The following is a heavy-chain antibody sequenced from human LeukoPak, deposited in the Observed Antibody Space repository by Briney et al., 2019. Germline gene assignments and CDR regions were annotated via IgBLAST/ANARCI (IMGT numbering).Heavy chain of an antibody. CDR3: ARRFLRGWFDP. CDR2: INHSGST. V-gene: IGHV4-38-2*02. Sequence: SETLSLTCTVSGYSISTGYYWDWIRQPPGKGLEWIGEINHSGSTNYNPSLKGRVTISVDTSKNQFSLRLSSVTAADTAVYYCARRFLRGWFDPWGQGTLVTVSS. D-gene: IGHD3-16*01. J-gene: IGHJ5*02. CDR1: GYSISTGYY.